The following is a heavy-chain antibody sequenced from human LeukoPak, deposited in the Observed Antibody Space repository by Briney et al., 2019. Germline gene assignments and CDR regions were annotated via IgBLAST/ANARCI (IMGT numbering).Heavy chain of an antibody. D-gene: IGHD5-12*01. V-gene: IGHV3-7*01. CDR1: GFTFSSYR. Sequence: PGGSLRLSCAASGFTFSSYRMSWVRQAPGKGLEWVANIKQDGSEKYYVDSVKGRFTISRDNAKNSLYLQMNSLRAEDTAVYYCARDYEYYFDYWGQGTLVTVSS. CDR2: IKQDGSEK. CDR3: ARDYEYYFDY. J-gene: IGHJ4*02.